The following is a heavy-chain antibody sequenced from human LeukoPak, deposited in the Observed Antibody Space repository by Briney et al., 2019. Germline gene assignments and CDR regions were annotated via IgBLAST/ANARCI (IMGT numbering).Heavy chain of an antibody. CDR2: ISGSGGRT. CDR3: AKDWGAYYYDSSGYYSDY. D-gene: IGHD3-22*01. CDR1: GSTFSTYA. V-gene: IGHV3-23*01. Sequence: GGSLRLSCAASGSTFSTYAMSWVRLAPGKGLEWVSGISGSGGRTYYADSVKGRFTISRDNSKNTLYLQLNSLRAEDTAVYYCAKDWGAYYYDSSGYYSDYWGQGTLVTVSS. J-gene: IGHJ4*02.